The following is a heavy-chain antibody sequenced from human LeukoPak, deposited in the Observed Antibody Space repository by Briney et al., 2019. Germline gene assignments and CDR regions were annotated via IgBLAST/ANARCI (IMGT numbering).Heavy chain of an antibody. Sequence: ASVKVSCKASGYTFSSYGVSWVRQAPGQGLEWMGWISAYNGDINYAQNLQGRVTMTTDTSTSTAYMELRSLRSDDTAVYYCARDRSGTFYHSPFGNWGQGTLVTVSS. D-gene: IGHD1-26*01. CDR1: GYTFSSYG. V-gene: IGHV1-18*01. CDR2: ISAYNGDI. J-gene: IGHJ4*02. CDR3: ARDRSGTFYHSPFGN.